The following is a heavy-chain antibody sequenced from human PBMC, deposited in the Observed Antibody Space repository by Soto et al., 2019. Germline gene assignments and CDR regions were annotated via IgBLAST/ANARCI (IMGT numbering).Heavy chain of an antibody. D-gene: IGHD5-18*01. CDR3: VGDQDVHTPMVHGNY. J-gene: IGHJ4*02. V-gene: IGHV3-48*02. Sequence: EVQLVESGEGLVQPGESLRLSCTASGITFSSYSMNWVRQAPGKGLEWLSYISRSKTTYADSVKGRFTISRDNAKNSVYLQMNSLRDEDTAVYYCVGDQDVHTPMVHGNYWGRGTRVTVSS. CDR1: GITFSSYS. CDR2: ISRSKTT.